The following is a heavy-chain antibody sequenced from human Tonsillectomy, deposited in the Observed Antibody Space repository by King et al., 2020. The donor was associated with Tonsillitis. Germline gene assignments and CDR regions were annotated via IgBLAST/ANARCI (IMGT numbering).Heavy chain of an antibody. CDR1: GFPFSSYA. J-gene: IGHJ4*02. V-gene: IGHV3-23*04. Sequence: QLVQSGGGLVQPGGSLRLSCAASGFPFSSYAMTWVRQAPGKGLEWVSVLGGGTYYADSVKGRFTISRDNSKNTLYLQMSSLRAEDTAVYYCAKARSFGSGTFYTGGAFDSWGQGTLVTVSS. CDR3: AKARSFGSGTFYTGGAFDS. CDR2: LGGGT. D-gene: IGHD3-10*01.